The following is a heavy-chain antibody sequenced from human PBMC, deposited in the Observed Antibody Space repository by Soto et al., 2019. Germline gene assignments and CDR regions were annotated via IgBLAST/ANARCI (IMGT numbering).Heavy chain of an antibody. Sequence: PWGSLRLSCAASGFIFTNYWMSWVRQAPGKGLEWVAHIKEDGSVRHYVESVKDRFTISRDNAKNSLFLQMNTLRAEDTATYYCATTLTTSAEYFQHWGQGTLVTVSS. V-gene: IGHV3-7*01. CDR3: ATTLTTSAEYFQH. CDR2: IKEDGSVR. D-gene: IGHD3-9*01. J-gene: IGHJ1*01. CDR1: GFIFTNYW.